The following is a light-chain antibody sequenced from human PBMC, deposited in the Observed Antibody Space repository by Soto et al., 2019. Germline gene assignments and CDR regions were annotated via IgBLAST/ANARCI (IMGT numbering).Light chain of an antibody. Sequence: IQLTQSPSSLSASVGDRVTITCRASQGISSYLAWYQQKPGKAPKLLIYAASTLQSGVPSRFSGSGSGTDFTLTISCLQPEDFATYDCQQLNSYPGFGGGTKVEIK. J-gene: IGKJ4*01. CDR2: AAS. V-gene: IGKV1-9*01. CDR3: QQLNSYPG. CDR1: QGISSY.